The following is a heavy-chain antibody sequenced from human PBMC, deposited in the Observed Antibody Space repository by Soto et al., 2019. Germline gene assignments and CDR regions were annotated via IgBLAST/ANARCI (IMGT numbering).Heavy chain of an antibody. CDR3: ARDHRYCSGSSCRPYYYYYGMDV. D-gene: IGHD2-15*01. J-gene: IGHJ6*02. CDR2: ISGTSDYI. Sequence: LRLSCAASGFTFSSYSMNWVRQAPGRGLEWVAAISGTSDYIYYADSVKGRFTISRDNAKTSLYIQMNSLRAEDTAVYYCARDHRYCSGSSCRPYYYYYGMDVWGQGTTVTVSS. CDR1: GFTFSSYS. V-gene: IGHV3-21*01.